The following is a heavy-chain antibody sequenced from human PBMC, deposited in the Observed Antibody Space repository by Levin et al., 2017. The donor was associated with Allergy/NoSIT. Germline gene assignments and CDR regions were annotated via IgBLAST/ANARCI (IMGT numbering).Heavy chain of an antibody. J-gene: IGHJ4*02. CDR2: ISSSSSSM. CDR1: GFTLSSYE. Sequence: LSLPCAASGFTLSSYEMNWVRQAPGKGLEWISYISSSSSSMYYVDSVKGRFTISRDNAKNSLYLQMHSLRAEDTAVYFCARATSSWYPIDYWGQGTLVTVSS. CDR3: ARATSSWYPIDY. V-gene: IGHV3-48*03. D-gene: IGHD6-13*01.